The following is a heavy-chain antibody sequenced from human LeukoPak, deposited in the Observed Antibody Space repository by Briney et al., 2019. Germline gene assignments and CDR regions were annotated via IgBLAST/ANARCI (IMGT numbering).Heavy chain of an antibody. Sequence: SETLSLTCTVSGGSISGGSYYWSWIRQPAGKGLEWIGRIYTSGSTNYNPSLKSRVTISVDTSKNQFSLKLSSVTAADTAVYYCARAVAGPLDWFDPWGQGTLVTVSS. V-gene: IGHV4-61*02. CDR2: IYTSGST. J-gene: IGHJ5*02. D-gene: IGHD6-19*01. CDR1: GGSISGGSYY. CDR3: ARAVAGPLDWFDP.